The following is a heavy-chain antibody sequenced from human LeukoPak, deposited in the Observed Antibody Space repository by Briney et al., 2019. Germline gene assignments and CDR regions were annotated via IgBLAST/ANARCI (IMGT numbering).Heavy chain of an antibody. CDR3: TIPGGGYSGYVDY. D-gene: IGHD5-12*01. J-gene: IGHJ4*02. V-gene: IGHV3-73*01. Sequence: TGGSLRLSCAASGFTFSGSAMHWVRQASGKGLEWVGRIRSKANSYATAYAASVKGGFTISRDDSKNTAYLQMNSLKTEDTAVYYCTIPGGGYSGYVDYWGQGTLVTVSS. CDR1: GFTFSGSA. CDR2: IRSKANSYAT.